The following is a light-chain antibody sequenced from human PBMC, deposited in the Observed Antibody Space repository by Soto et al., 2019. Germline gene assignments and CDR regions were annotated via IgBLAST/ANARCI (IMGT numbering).Light chain of an antibody. V-gene: IGLV2-14*03. J-gene: IGLJ2*01. CDR2: YVN. CDR1: SSEIGAYNF. Sequence: QSVLTQPASLSGSPGQSITISCTGTSSEIGAYNFFSWYQQHPGKAPKLMLFYVNIRPPGGSNRFSGSKSGQPASLAISGLQAEDEADYYCTSWTTSTTMIFGGGTKVTVL. CDR3: TSWTTSTTMI.